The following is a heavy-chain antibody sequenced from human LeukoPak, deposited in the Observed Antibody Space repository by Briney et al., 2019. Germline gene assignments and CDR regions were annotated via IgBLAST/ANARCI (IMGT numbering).Heavy chain of an antibody. CDR2: IRQDGSEK. CDR3: AKDSVYDDFWSGYYDY. CDR1: GFTFSSYW. Sequence: GGSLRLSCAASGFTFSSYWMSWVRQAPGKGLEWVANIRQDGSEKYYVDSVKGRFTISRDNAKNSLYLQMNSLRAEDTAVYYCAKDSVYDDFWSGYYDYWGQGTLVTVSS. D-gene: IGHD3-3*01. J-gene: IGHJ4*02. V-gene: IGHV3-7*03.